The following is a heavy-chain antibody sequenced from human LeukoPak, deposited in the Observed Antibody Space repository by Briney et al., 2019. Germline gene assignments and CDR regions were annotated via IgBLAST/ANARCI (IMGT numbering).Heavy chain of an antibody. CDR3: AKKASRVPGHDVFDV. J-gene: IGHJ3*01. CDR2: VNLGGHMT. V-gene: IGHV3-23*03. CDR1: GFTLSDYS. Sequence: HPGGSLRLSCAASGFTLSDYSMVWVRQAPGRGAEGVSGVNLGGHMTDYTASVRGRFTISRDNSKNMLYLQMNSLRAEDTAIYFCAKKASRVPGHDVFDVWGQGTMVTVSS. D-gene: IGHD4/OR15-4a*01.